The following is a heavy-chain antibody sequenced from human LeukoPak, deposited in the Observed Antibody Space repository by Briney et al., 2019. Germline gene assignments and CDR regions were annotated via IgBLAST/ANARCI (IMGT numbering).Heavy chain of an antibody. CDR3: ARGWDSKSGHDPFDY. Sequence: GSSVKVSCTASGYTFTRYDINGVRQVTGQGLEWMGWMNSNSGNTGYAQNFQGRVAMTRSTSTTTAYMELSSLRSEDTAVYYCARGWDSKSGHDPFDYWGQGTLVTVSS. V-gene: IGHV1-8*01. D-gene: IGHD5-12*01. CDR2: MNSNSGNT. J-gene: IGHJ4*02. CDR1: GYTFTRYD.